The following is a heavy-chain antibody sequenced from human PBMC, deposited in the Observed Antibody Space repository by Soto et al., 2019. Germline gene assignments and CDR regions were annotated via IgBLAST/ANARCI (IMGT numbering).Heavy chain of an antibody. CDR3: ARTPPYYDFWSGYYTPYFDY. CDR2: IYYSGST. D-gene: IGHD3-3*01. J-gene: IGHJ4*02. V-gene: IGHV4-59*01. Sequence: SETLSLTCTVSGGSISSYYWSWIRQPPGKGLEWIGYIYYSGSTNYNPSLKSRVTISVDTSKNQFSLKLSSVTAADTAVYYCARTPPYYDFWSGYYTPYFDYWGQGTLVTVSS. CDR1: GGSISSYY.